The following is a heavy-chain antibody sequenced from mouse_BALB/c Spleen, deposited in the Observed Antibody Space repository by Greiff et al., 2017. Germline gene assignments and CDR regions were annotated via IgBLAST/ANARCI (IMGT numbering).Heavy chain of an antibody. CDR2: ILPGSGST. CDR1: GYTFSSYW. D-gene: IGHD3-2*01. V-gene: IGHV1-9*01. J-gene: IGHJ3*01. Sequence: VMLVESGAELMKPGASVKISCKATGYTFSSYWIEWVKQRPGHGLEWIGEILPGSGSTNYNEKFKGKATFTADTSSNTAYMQLSSLTSEDSAVYYCARQRQLGLPFAYWGQGTLVTVSA. CDR3: ARQRQLGLPFAY.